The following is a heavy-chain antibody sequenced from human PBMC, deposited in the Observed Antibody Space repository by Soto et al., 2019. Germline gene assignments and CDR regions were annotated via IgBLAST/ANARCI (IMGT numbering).Heavy chain of an antibody. CDR3: ARVMYSSSSSSDY. J-gene: IGHJ4*02. CDR1: GFTFRTYW. CDR2: IKPDGSEK. V-gene: IGHV3-7*01. D-gene: IGHD6-6*01. Sequence: GGSLRLSCAASGFTFRTYWMSWVRQAPGKGLEWVANIKPDGSEKYYVDSVKGRFTISRDNAKNSLYLQINSLRADDTAVYYCARVMYSSSSSSDYSGQGTLVTVSS.